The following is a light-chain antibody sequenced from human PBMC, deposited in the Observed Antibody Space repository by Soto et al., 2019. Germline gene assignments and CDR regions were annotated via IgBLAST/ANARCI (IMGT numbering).Light chain of an antibody. J-gene: IGKJ4*01. CDR3: QQYNSSPLT. V-gene: IGKV1-5*03. CDR2: KAS. Sequence: DIQMTQSPSTLYASVGDRVTITCWASQSIGASLAWFQQKPGKAPNLLIYKASSLESGVPSRFSGSGSGTEFTLTISTLQPDDFATYYCQQYNSSPLTFGGGTKVEIK. CDR1: QSIGAS.